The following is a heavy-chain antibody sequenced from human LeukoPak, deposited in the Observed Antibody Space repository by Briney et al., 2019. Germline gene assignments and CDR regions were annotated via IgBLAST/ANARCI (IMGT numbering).Heavy chain of an antibody. Sequence: SETLSLTCAVYGGSFSGYYWSWIRQPPGKGLEWIGSIYHSGSTYYNPSLKSRVTISVDTSKNQFSLKLRSVAAADTAVYYCARVTDWNDFDYWGQGTLVTVSS. CDR2: IYHSGST. CDR3: ARVTDWNDFDY. J-gene: IGHJ4*02. D-gene: IGHD1-1*01. V-gene: IGHV4-34*01. CDR1: GGSFSGYY.